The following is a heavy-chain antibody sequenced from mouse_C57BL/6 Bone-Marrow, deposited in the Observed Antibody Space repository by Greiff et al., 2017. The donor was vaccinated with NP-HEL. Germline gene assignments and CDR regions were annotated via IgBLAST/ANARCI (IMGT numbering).Heavy chain of an antibody. V-gene: IGHV1-4*01. CDR3: ARTHAWFAY. CDR2: INPSSGYT. CDR1: GYTFTSYT. J-gene: IGHJ3*01. Sequence: VQGVESGAELARPGASVKMSCKASGYTFTSYTMHWVKQRPGQGLEWIGYINPSSGYTKYNQKFKDKATLTADKSSSTAYMQLSSLTSEDSAVYYCARTHAWFAYGGQGTLVTVSA.